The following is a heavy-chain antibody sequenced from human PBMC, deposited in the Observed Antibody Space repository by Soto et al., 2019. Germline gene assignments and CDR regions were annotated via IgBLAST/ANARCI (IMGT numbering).Heavy chain of an antibody. CDR3: AKSLLSPAAGTFYYYYGMDV. CDR2: ISYDGSNK. V-gene: IGHV3-30*18. Sequence: QVQLVESGGGVVQPGRSLRLSCAASGFTFSSYGMHWVRQAPGKGLEWVAVISYDGSNKYYADSVKGRFTISRDNSKNPLYLQMTSLRAEDTAVYYCAKSLLSPAAGTFYYYYGMDVWGQGTTVTVSS. D-gene: IGHD6-13*01. J-gene: IGHJ6*02. CDR1: GFTFSSYG.